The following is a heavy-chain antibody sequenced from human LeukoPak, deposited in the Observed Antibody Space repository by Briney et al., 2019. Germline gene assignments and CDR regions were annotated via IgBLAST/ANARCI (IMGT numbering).Heavy chain of an antibody. CDR1: GGSISSYY. CDR2: IYTSGST. D-gene: IGHD2-2*01. CDR3: ARRPATKYNWFDP. V-gene: IGHV4-4*09. Sequence: PSQTLSLTCTVSGGSISSYYWSWIRQPPGKGLGWIGYIYTSGSTNYNPSLKSRVTISVDTSKNQFSLKLSSVTAADTAVYYCARRPATKYNWFDPWGQGTLVTVSS. J-gene: IGHJ5*02.